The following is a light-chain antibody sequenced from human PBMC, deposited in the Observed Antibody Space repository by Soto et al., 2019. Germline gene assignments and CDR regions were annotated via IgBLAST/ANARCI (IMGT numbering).Light chain of an antibody. Sequence: EIVMKQSPATLSVSPGERATLSCRASQSVSSNLAWYQQKPDQAPRLLIYGASTRATGIPARFSGSGSGTEFTLTISSLQSEDFATYYCQQSHSFPWTFGQGTKVDI. CDR3: QQSHSFPWT. J-gene: IGKJ1*01. CDR1: QSVSSN. V-gene: IGKV3-15*01. CDR2: GAS.